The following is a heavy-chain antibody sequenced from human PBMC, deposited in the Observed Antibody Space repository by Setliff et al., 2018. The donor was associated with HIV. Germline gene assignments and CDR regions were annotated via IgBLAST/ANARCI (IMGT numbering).Heavy chain of an antibody. Sequence: ASVKVSCKASGYTFTSYGISWVRQAPGHGLEWMGGIIPILGIASYAQKFQGRVTITADKSTSTAYMELSSLRSEDTAVYYCARMIVLSASSPPNAFDIWGQGTMVTVSS. CDR1: GYTFTSYG. CDR2: IIPILGIA. V-gene: IGHV1-69*10. J-gene: IGHJ3*02. D-gene: IGHD3-22*01. CDR3: ARMIVLSASSPPNAFDI.